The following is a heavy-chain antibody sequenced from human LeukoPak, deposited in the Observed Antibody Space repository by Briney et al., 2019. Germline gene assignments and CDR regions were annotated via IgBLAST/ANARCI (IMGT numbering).Heavy chain of an antibody. V-gene: IGHV3-64*01. CDR1: GFTFSIFA. CDR2: ITNNGGST. D-gene: IGHD4-11*01. CDR3: VRWGYYSNYDY. J-gene: IGHJ4*02. Sequence: GGSLRLSCAASGFTFSIFAMHWVRQAPGRGLEYVSAITNNGGSTYYANSVKGRFTISRDNSKNTLYLQMGSLKPEDMAVYYCVRWGYYSNYDYWGQGTLVTVSS.